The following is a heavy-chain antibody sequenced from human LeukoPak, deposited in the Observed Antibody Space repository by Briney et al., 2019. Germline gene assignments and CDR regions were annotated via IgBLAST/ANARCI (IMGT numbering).Heavy chain of an antibody. D-gene: IGHD2-2*01. CDR3: AREKAPLCTSCSFYYYYGMDV. CDR2: ISAYNGNT. Sequence: ASVKVSCKASGYTFTSYGISWVRQAPGQGLEWMGWISAYNGNTNYAQKLQGRVTMTTDTSTSTAYMELRGLRSDDTAVYYCAREKAPLCTSCSFYYYYGMDVWGQGTTVTVSS. J-gene: IGHJ6*02. V-gene: IGHV1-18*01. CDR1: GYTFTSYG.